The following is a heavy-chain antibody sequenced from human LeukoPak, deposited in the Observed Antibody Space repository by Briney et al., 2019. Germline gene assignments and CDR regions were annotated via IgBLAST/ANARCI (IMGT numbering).Heavy chain of an antibody. V-gene: IGHV3-23*01. CDR3: AKDQSQLGDY. CDR1: GFTFSHYG. D-gene: IGHD6-6*01. Sequence: GGSLRLSCAASGFTFSHYGMSWVRQAPGKGLEWVSAISGSGGSTYYADSVKGRFTISRDNSKNTLYLQMNSLRAEDTAVYYCAKDQSQLGDYWGQGTLVTVSS. CDR2: ISGSGGST. J-gene: IGHJ4*02.